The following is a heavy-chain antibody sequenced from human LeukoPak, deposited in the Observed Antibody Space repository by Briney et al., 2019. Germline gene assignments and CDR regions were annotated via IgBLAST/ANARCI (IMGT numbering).Heavy chain of an antibody. CDR2: IEQDGSEK. J-gene: IGHJ4*02. Sequence: PGGSLRLSCAAPGFTLNRYWMSGVRQAPGKGLEWVANIEQDGSEKDYVDSVKGRFTISRDNAKNSLYLQMHSLRVEDTAVYYCARDTRGYASFDYWGQGTLVTVSS. D-gene: IGHD2-2*01. CDR1: GFTLNRYW. CDR3: ARDTRGYASFDY. V-gene: IGHV3-7*04.